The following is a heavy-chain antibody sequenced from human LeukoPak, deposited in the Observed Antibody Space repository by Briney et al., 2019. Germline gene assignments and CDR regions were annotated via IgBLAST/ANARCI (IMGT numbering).Heavy chain of an antibody. D-gene: IGHD3-16*01. CDR3: ARDRGEFDP. Sequence: GGSLRLSCAVSGFSLTTYAMSWVRQAPGKGLEWVSALSGDGAAAWYADSVKGRFTISRDNAKNSLFLQMNSLRVEDTAVYYCARDRGEFDPWGQGTLVTVSS. J-gene: IGHJ5*02. CDR2: LSGDGAAA. CDR1: GFSLTTYA. V-gene: IGHV3-23*01.